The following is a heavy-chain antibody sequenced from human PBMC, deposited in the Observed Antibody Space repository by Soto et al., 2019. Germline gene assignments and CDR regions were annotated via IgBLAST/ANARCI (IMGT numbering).Heavy chain of an antibody. CDR3: AWSVVVVTALDY. CDR2: INPNSGGT. D-gene: IGHD2-21*02. J-gene: IGHJ4*02. CDR1: GYIFTDYY. Sequence: ASVKVSCKASGYIFTDYYMHWVRQAPGQELGWMGRINPNSGGTNYAQKFQGRVTMTRDTSASTAYMELSSLRSEDTAVYYCAWSVVVVTALDYWGQETLVTVSS. V-gene: IGHV1-2*06.